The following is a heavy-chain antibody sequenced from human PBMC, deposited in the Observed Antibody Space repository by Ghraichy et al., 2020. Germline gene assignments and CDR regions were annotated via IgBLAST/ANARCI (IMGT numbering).Heavy chain of an antibody. Sequence: ASVKVSCKASGYSFTGYSIHWVRQAPGQGLEWMGWINPTSGDTNFAQHFQGRVTMTRDTYISTAYMELSRLTSDDTAVYYCARVEGSFNRWYGIRNYYFDYWGQGTLVAVSS. CDR2: INPTSGDT. V-gene: IGHV1-2*02. D-gene: IGHD3-10*01. J-gene: IGHJ4*02. CDR3: ARVEGSFNRWYGIRNYYFDY. CDR1: GYSFTGYS.